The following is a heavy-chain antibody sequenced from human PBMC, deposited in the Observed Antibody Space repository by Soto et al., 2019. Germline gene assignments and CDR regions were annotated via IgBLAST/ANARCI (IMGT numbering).Heavy chain of an antibody. D-gene: IGHD3-16*01. Sequence: KGLEWVSAIPGSGGSTYYAHSVKGRFTIARDNSKNTLDLQMNSLRAEDTAVYYCAKFFFFQAEDGIRGYVPVSAFLLNRSSDL. CDR2: IPGSGGST. CDR3: AKFFFFQAEDGIRGYVPVSAFLLNRSSDL. V-gene: IGHV3-23*01. J-gene: IGHJ2*01.